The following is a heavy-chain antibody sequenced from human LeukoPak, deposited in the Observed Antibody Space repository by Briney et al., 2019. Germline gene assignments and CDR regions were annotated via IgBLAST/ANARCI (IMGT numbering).Heavy chain of an antibody. D-gene: IGHD3-10*01. Sequence: PSETLSLTCTVSGGSISSGDYYWSWIRQPPGKGLEWIGYIYYSGSTYYNPSLKSRVTISVDTSKNQFSLKLSSVTAADTAVYYCARGVMVRGVIAIDAFDIWGQGTMVTVSS. J-gene: IGHJ3*02. CDR1: GGSISSGDYY. V-gene: IGHV4-30-4*01. CDR3: ARGVMVRGVIAIDAFDI. CDR2: IYYSGST.